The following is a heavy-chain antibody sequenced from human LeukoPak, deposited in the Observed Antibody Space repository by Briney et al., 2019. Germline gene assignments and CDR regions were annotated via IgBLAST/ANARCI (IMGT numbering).Heavy chain of an antibody. D-gene: IGHD3-16*01. V-gene: IGHV4-59*01. CDR2: IYYSGST. J-gene: IGHJ4*02. CDR1: GGSISSYY. CDR3: ARRNPQYDYVWEMDY. Sequence: SETLSLTCTVSGGSISSYYWSWIRQPPGKGLEWIGYIYYSGSTNYNPSLKSRVTISVDTSRNQFSLKLSSVTAADTAVYYCARRNPQYDYVWEMDYWGQGTLVTVSS.